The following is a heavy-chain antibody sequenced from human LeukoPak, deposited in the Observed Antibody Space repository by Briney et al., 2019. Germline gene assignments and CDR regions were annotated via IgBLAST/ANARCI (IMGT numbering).Heavy chain of an antibody. CDR2: ITHSERT. Sequence: SETLSLTCGVNGGSFSGDSWTWIRHPPGKGLEWIGEITHSERTKYTPSLKSRVTISLDTSKTQISLMLSSVTAADTAVYYCVRGMPDWAGFDPWGQGTLVTVSS. CDR3: VRGMPDWAGFDP. V-gene: IGHV4-34*01. CDR1: GGSFSGDS. J-gene: IGHJ5*02. D-gene: IGHD3-9*01.